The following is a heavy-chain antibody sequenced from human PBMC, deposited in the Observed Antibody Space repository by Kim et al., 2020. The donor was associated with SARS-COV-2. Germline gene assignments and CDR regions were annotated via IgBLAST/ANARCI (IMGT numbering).Heavy chain of an antibody. D-gene: IGHD2-15*01. J-gene: IGHJ5*02. V-gene: IGHV3-30*07. Sequence: KGRFTISRDNAKNTLYLQMNSLRAEDTAVYYCARGSHVVVVAAGHNWFDPWGQGTLVTVSS. CDR3: ARGSHVVVVAAGHNWFDP.